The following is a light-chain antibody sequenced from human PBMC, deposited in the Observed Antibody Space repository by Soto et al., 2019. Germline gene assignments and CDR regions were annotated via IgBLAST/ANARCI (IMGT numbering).Light chain of an antibody. CDR1: RSDVGGYNY. Sequence: QSALTQPASVSGSPGQSITISCTGTRSDVGGYNYVSWYQQHPGKAPKLMIYDVSNRPSGVSNRFSGSKSGNTASLTISGLEAEDEADYYCSSYTSSILFGGGTKVTVL. CDR2: DVS. CDR3: SSYTSSIL. V-gene: IGLV2-14*01. J-gene: IGLJ2*01.